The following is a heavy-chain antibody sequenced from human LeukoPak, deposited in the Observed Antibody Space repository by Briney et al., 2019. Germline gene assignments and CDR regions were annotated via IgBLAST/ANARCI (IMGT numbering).Heavy chain of an antibody. V-gene: IGHV3-23*01. CDR2: ISGSGGST. CDR3: AKDPTWIQLWFGHTPPDY. J-gene: IGHJ4*02. CDR1: GFTFSSYA. D-gene: IGHD5-18*01. Sequence: PGGSLRLSCAASGFTFSSYAMSWVRQAPGKGLEWVSAISGSGGSTYYADSVKGRFTISRDNSKNTLYLQMNSLRAEDTAVYYCAKDPTWIQLWFGHTPPDYWGQGTLVTVSS.